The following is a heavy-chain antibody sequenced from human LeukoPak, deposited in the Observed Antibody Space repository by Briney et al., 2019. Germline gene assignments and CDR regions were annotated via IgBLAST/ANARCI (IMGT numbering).Heavy chain of an antibody. V-gene: IGHV4-59*11. J-gene: IGHJ3*02. CDR3: ARDLVTVTKGFDI. CDR1: DDSFSSHY. D-gene: IGHD4-17*01. Sequence: PSETLSLTCAVSDDSFSSHYWTWILQPPGKGLEWIGYISYIGSTNYNPSLKSRVTISIDTSKNQFSLKLTSVTAADTAVYYCARDLVTVTKGFDIWGQGTMVSVSS. CDR2: ISYIGST.